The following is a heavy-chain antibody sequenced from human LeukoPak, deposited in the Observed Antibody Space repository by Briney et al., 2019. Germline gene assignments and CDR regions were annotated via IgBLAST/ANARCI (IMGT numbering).Heavy chain of an antibody. CDR2: IASDGSST. D-gene: IGHD3-22*01. CDR3: TTLTYYHDSSGYYPDY. V-gene: IGHV3-74*01. CDR1: GFTFSSYW. J-gene: IGHJ4*02. Sequence: GGSLRLSCAASGFTFSSYWMNWVRQAPGRGLVWVSRIASDGSSTTYAAPVKGRFTISRDDSKNTLYLQMNSLKTEDTAVYYCTTLTYYHDSSGYYPDYWGQGTLVTVSS.